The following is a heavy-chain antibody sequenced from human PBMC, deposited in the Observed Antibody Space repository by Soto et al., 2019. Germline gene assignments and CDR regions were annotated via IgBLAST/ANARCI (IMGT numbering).Heavy chain of an antibody. J-gene: IGHJ3*02. CDR1: GGSVSVPNYY. D-gene: IGHD1-1*01. CDR3: ARVQRGTATTVVDAFDI. CDR2: MSHSGGS. V-gene: IGHV4-34*01. Sequence: QVQLQQWGAGLLKPSETLSLTCAVYGGSVSVPNYYWSWIRQPPGKGLEWIGEMSHSGGSHFNQSLKSRVTISVDTSTNQFSLKMSSVTAADTALYYCARVQRGTATTVVDAFDIWGPGTMVIVSS.